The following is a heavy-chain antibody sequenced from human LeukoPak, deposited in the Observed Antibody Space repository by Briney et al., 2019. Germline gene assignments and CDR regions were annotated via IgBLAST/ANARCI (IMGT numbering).Heavy chain of an antibody. D-gene: IGHD1-7*01. V-gene: IGHV2-5*02. J-gene: IGHJ4*02. CDR1: GFSLDTTGVG. CDR3: AHFKLGLDYSFDF. CDR2: IYWDDDK. Sequence: SGPTLANPTQTLTLTCNFSGFSLDTTGVGVAWIRQPPGKALECLGIIYWDDDKRYSPSLKSRLAITKDASKNQVVLIMTNMDPVDTATYFCAHFKLGLDYSFDFWDQGALVTVSS.